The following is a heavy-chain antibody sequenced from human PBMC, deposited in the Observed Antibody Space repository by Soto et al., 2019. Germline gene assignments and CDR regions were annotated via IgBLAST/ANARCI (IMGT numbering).Heavy chain of an antibody. CDR2: ISSEGSST. CDR1: GFIFSNYW. D-gene: IGHD6-19*01. Sequence: EVQLVESGGGLVQPGGSLRLSCAASGFIFSNYWMYWVRQAPGKGLVWVSRISSEGSSTRYADSVKGRFTISRDNAKNTLYLQMNSLSAEDTAVYYCAREGVAVAGTVWYFDLWGRGALVTVSS. CDR3: AREGVAVAGTVWYFDL. V-gene: IGHV3-74*01. J-gene: IGHJ2*01.